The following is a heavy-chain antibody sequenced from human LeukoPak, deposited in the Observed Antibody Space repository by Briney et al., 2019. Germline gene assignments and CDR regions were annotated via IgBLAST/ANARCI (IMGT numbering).Heavy chain of an antibody. J-gene: IGHJ3*02. Sequence: ASVKVSCKASGGTFINYAISWVRQAPGQGLEWMGWINPNSGGTNYAQKFQGRVTMTRDTSISTAYMELSRLRSDDTAVYYCARDHTAGDAFDIWGQGTMVTVSS. CDR2: INPNSGGT. CDR1: GGTFINYA. D-gene: IGHD2-21*02. CDR3: ARDHTAGDAFDI. V-gene: IGHV1-2*02.